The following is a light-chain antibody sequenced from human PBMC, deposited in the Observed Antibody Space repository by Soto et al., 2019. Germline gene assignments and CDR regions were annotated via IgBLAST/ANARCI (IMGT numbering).Light chain of an antibody. CDR1: PSVSSY. CDR2: GAS. V-gene: IGKV3-15*01. J-gene: IGKJ1*01. CDR3: QKYNNWPTWQ. Sequence: EIVCTPSPATRSLSPGERSTLSCRAGPSVSSYLAWYQQKPGQARRLLIYGASTRATGIPDSFSGSGSGTEFTLTTSRLKSEDLAVYYGQKYNNWPTWQVGKGTQVEIK.